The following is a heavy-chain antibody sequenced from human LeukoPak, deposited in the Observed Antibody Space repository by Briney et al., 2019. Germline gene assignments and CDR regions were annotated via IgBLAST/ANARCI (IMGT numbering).Heavy chain of an antibody. D-gene: IGHD2-21*02. CDR1: GGSFSGYY. V-gene: IGHV4-34*01. Sequence: NPSETLSLTCAVYGGSFSGYYWSWIRQPPGKGLEWIGEINHSGSTNYNPSLKSRVTISVDTSKNQFSLKLSSVTAADTAVYYCARSSYCGGDCYFGADYYYYMDVWGKGTTVTISS. J-gene: IGHJ6*03. CDR2: INHSGST. CDR3: ARSSYCGGDCYFGADYYYYMDV.